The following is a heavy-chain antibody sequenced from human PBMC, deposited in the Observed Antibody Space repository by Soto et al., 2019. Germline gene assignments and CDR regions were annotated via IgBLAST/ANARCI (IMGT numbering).Heavy chain of an antibody. CDR3: ARDRSTYGGGGTGEVKENWFDP. J-gene: IGHJ5*02. Sequence: SGTLSLTGRVSGGSISRYYWSWIRQPPGKGLEGSGYAYYRWDTVYNPSLKRRVTMAVDTSKNQVSLTLSSVTAADTAVYYCARDRSTYGGGGTGEVKENWFDPWGQGAMVTVSS. CDR2: AYYRWDT. CDR1: GGSISRYY. V-gene: IGHV4-59*01. D-gene: IGHD2-8*01.